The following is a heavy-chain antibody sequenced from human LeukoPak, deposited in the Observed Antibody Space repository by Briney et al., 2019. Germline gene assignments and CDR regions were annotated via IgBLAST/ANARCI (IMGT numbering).Heavy chain of an antibody. CDR2: ISSSSSYI. CDR3: ARAGGYYGSGSYYKAEIMDY. Sequence: GGSLRLSCVASGFTFSSYSMNWVRQAPGKGLEWVSSISSSSSYIYYADSVKGRFTISRDNAKNSLYLQMNSLRAEDTAVYYCARAGGYYGSGSYYKAEIMDYWGQGTLVTVSS. J-gene: IGHJ4*02. D-gene: IGHD3-10*01. CDR1: GFTFSSYS. V-gene: IGHV3-21*01.